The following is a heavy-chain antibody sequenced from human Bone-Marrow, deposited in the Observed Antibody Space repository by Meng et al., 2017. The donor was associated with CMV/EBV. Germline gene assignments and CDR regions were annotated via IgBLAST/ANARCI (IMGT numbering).Heavy chain of an antibody. CDR1: GFMFSNCV. Sequence: GESLKISCAASGFMFSNCVMYWVRQAPGKGLEWVAVVSYDGRNKYYADSVKGRFAISRDNSKNTLYLQMNSLRAEDTAVYYCAKFYGSGSYTNYYYYGMDVWGQGTTVTVSS. V-gene: IGHV3-30*18. CDR3: AKFYGSGSYTNYYYYGMDV. D-gene: IGHD3-10*01. J-gene: IGHJ6*01. CDR2: VSYDGRNK.